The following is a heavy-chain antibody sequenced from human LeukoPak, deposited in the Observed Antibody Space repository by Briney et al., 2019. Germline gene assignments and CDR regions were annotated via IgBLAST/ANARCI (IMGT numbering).Heavy chain of an antibody. CDR2: TRNKANSYTT. D-gene: IGHD6-13*01. J-gene: IGHJ4*02. Sequence: GGSLRLSCAASGFTFSDHYMDWVRQAPGKGLEWVGRTRNKANSYTTEYAASVKGRFTISRDDSKNPLYLQMNSRKTEDTAVYYCARVAGYSSSWLDYWGQGTLVTVSS. V-gene: IGHV3-72*01. CDR1: GFTFSDHY. CDR3: ARVAGYSSSWLDY.